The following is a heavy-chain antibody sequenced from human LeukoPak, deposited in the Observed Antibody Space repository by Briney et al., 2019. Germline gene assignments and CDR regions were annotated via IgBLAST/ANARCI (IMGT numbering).Heavy chain of an antibody. CDR1: GYTFTSYY. Sequence: ASVKVSCKASGYTFTSYYMHWVRQAPGQGLEWMGIINPSGGSTSYAQKFQGRVTMTRDTSTSTVYMELSSLRSEDTAVYYCARDGYYDILTDTYHYYYGMDVWGQGTTVTVSS. CDR3: ARDGYYDILTDTYHYYYGMDV. D-gene: IGHD3-9*01. J-gene: IGHJ6*02. CDR2: INPSGGST. V-gene: IGHV1-46*01.